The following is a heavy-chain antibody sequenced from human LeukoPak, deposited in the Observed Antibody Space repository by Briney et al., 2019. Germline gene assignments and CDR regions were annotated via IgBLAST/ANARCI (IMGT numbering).Heavy chain of an antibody. V-gene: IGHV3-74*01. CDR1: GFTFSDTW. CDR3: ARDWFHAIDY. Sequence: GGSLRLSCAASGFTFSDTWMHWVRQVPGKGLVWVSRIRGDGSDARYAESAKGRFTISRDNAKNTLYLQMNSLRDEDTAVYYCARDWFHAIDYWCQGPLVTVSS. D-gene: IGHD2/OR15-2a*01. J-gene: IGHJ4*02. CDR2: IRGDGSDA.